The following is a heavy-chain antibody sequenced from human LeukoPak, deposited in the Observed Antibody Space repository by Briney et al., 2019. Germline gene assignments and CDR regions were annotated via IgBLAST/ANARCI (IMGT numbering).Heavy chain of an antibody. V-gene: IGHV3-21*01. Sequence: GGSLRLSCAASGFTVSSNYMSWVRQAPGKGLEWVSSISSSGSYIYYADSVKGRFTISRDNAKNSLYLQMNSLRAEDTAVYYCARDVLYSRYYYYGMDVWGQGTTVTVSS. CDR3: ARDVLYSRYYYYGMDV. D-gene: IGHD2-21*01. CDR1: GFTVSSNY. J-gene: IGHJ6*02. CDR2: ISSSGSYI.